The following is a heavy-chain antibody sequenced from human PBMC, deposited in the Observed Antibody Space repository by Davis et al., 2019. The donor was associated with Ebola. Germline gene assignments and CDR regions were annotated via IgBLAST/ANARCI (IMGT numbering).Heavy chain of an antibody. Sequence: PGGSLRLSCAASGFTFSSYAMTWVRQAPGKGLEWVSAFSGSGGSTYYAASVKGRFTISRDKSKNTLYLQMNSLRAEDTAVYYCAKQPRITIFGVARNNWFDPWGQGTLVTVSS. CDR2: FSGSGGST. CDR3: AKQPRITIFGVARNNWFDP. CDR1: GFTFSSYA. D-gene: IGHD3-3*01. V-gene: IGHV3-23*01. J-gene: IGHJ5*02.